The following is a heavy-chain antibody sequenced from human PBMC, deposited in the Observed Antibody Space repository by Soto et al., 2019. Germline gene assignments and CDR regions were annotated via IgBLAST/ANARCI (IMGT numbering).Heavy chain of an antibody. V-gene: IGHV1-46*01. CDR1: GYTFTSYY. Sequence: ASVKVSCKASGYTFTSYYMHWVRQAPGQGLEWMGIINPSGGSTSYAQKFQGRVTMTRDTSTSTVYMELSSLRSEDTAVYYCARGVSTLWFGELLKNYYYYGMDVWGQGTTVTVSS. D-gene: IGHD3-10*01. J-gene: IGHJ6*02. CDR3: ARGVSTLWFGELLKNYYYYGMDV. CDR2: INPSGGST.